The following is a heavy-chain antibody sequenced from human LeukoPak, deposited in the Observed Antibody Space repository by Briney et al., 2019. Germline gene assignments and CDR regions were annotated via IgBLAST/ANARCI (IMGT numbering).Heavy chain of an antibody. J-gene: IGHJ3*02. Sequence: GGSLRLSCAASGFTFSSYSMNWVRQAPGKGLEWVSVIYSGGSTYYADSVKGRFTISRDNSKNTLYLQMNSLRAEDTAVYYCARGDLDDAFDIWGQGTMVTVSS. V-gene: IGHV3-53*01. CDR2: IYSGGST. CDR3: ARGDLDDAFDI. CDR1: GFTFSSYS.